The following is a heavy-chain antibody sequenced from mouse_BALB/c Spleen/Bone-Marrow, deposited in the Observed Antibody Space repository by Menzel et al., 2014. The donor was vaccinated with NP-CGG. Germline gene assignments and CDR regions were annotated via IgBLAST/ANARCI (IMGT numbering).Heavy chain of an antibody. Sequence: VQLQQSGAELVRPGTSVQLSCKASGYSFTNYWTNWVKQRPGQGLEWTGMIHPSDSESRLNQKFKDKATLTVDKSSTTAYMQLSSPTSEDSAVYYCARGLGEIWGYWGQGTTLTVSS. J-gene: IGHJ2*01. D-gene: IGHD4-1*01. CDR3: ARGLGEIWGY. CDR2: IHPSDSES. CDR1: GYSFTNYW. V-gene: IGHV1-61*01.